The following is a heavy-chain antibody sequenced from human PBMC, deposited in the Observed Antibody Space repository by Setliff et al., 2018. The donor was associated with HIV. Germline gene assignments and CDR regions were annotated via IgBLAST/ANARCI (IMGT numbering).Heavy chain of an antibody. Sequence: LSLTCAVSGYSISIGYYWGWIRQAPGKGLEWIGNIYHSGITYYNPSLKSRVTISVDTSKNQFSLRLSSVTAADTAVYYCARAFGSGSYRWFDPWGQGTLVTAPQ. D-gene: IGHD3-10*01. CDR3: ARAFGSGSYRWFDP. CDR2: IYHSGIT. J-gene: IGHJ5*02. CDR1: GYSISIGYY. V-gene: IGHV4-38-2*01.